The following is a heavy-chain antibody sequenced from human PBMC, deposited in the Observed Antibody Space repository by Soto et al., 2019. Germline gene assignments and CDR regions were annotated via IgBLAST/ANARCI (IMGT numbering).Heavy chain of an antibody. J-gene: IGHJ4*02. D-gene: IGHD1-26*01. CDR2: ISSNGGGT. CDR1: GFTFSNYA. Sequence: EVQLVESGGGLVQPGGSLRLSCAASGFTFSNYAMHWVRQAPGKGLEYVSAISSNGGGTYYVNSVKGRFTISRDNSKNTLYLQMGSLRGEDMAVYYCAREGASYWIDYWGQGTLVTVSS. CDR3: AREGASYWIDY. V-gene: IGHV3-64*01.